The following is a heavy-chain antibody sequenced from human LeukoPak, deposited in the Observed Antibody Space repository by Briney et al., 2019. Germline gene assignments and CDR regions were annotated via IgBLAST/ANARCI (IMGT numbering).Heavy chain of an antibody. CDR2: ISGSGGST. D-gene: IGHD2-2*01. Sequence: GGSLRLSCAASGFTFSSYAMSWVRQAPGKGLEWVSAISGSGGSTYYADSVKGRFTISRDNSKNTLYLQMNSLRAEDTAVYYCAKEIVVVPAQSYGMDVWGQGTTVTVSS. J-gene: IGHJ6*02. CDR3: AKEIVVVPAQSYGMDV. CDR1: GFTFSSYA. V-gene: IGHV3-23*01.